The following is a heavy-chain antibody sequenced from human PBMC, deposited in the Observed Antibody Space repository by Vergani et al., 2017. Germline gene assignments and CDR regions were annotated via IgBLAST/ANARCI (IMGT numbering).Heavy chain of an antibody. Sequence: EVQLVESGGGLVQPGGSLRLSCAASGYTFSSYDMHWVRQATGKGLEWVSAIGTAGDTYYPGSVKGRFTISRENAKNSLYLQMNSLRAEDTAVYYCARERYCSSTSCYVWGNDFDYWGQGTLVTVSS. D-gene: IGHD2-2*01. CDR2: IGTAGDT. V-gene: IGHV3-13*04. CDR3: ARERYCSSTSCYVWGNDFDY. CDR1: GYTFSSYD. J-gene: IGHJ4*02.